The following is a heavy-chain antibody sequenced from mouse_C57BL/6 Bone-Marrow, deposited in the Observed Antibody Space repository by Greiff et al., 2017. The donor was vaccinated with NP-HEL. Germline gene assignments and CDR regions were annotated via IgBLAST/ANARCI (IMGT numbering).Heavy chain of an antibody. CDR3: ARDDDYDGFDY. CDR2: ISYDGSN. CDR1: GYSITSGYY. Sequence: DVQLQESGPGLVKPSQSLSLTCSVTGYSITSGYYWNWIRQFPGNKLEWMGYISYDGSNNYNPSLKNRISITRDTSKNQFFLKLNSVTTEDTATYYCARDDDYDGFDYWGQGTTLTVSS. J-gene: IGHJ2*01. V-gene: IGHV3-6*01. D-gene: IGHD2-4*01.